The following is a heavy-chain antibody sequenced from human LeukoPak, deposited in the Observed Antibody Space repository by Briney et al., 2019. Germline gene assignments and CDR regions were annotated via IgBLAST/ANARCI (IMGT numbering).Heavy chain of an antibody. J-gene: IGHJ4*02. Sequence: ASVKVSCKASGYTFTSYGISRVRQAPGQGLEWMGWISAYNGNTNYAQKLQGRVTMTTDTSTSTAYMELRSLRSDDTAVYYCARDFVGGGYATYFDYWGQGTLVTVSS. CDR1: GYTFTSYG. V-gene: IGHV1-18*01. CDR2: ISAYNGNT. CDR3: ARDFVGGGYATYFDY. D-gene: IGHD5-12*01.